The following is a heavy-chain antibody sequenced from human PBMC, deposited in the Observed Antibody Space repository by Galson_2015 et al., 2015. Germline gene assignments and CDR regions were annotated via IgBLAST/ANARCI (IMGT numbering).Heavy chain of an antibody. V-gene: IGHV4-39*07. CDR1: GGSISTRNYY. CDR2: ISYTGST. Sequence: ETLSLTCTVSGGSISTRNYYWGWIRQPPGKGLEWIGSISYTGSTYYNPSLKSRITISVDTSKNQFSLKLSSVTAADPAVYFCARGSFGILYGYGIGFRGQGTLVPVPS. CDR3: ARGSFGILYGYGIGF. D-gene: IGHD5-18*01. J-gene: IGHJ4*02.